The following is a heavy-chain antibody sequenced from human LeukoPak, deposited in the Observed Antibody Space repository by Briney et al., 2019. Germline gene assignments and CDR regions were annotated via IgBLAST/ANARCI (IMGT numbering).Heavy chain of an antibody. J-gene: IGHJ4*02. CDR3: TKGMEQWLLTELDY. V-gene: IGHV3-23*01. Sequence: GGSLSLSCAASGFTFSSYAMSWVRQAPGKGLEWVSGISGSGGSTYYADSVKGRFTISRDNSKHTLYLQMTSLRAEDTAVYYCTKGMEQWLLTELDYWGQGTLVTVSS. D-gene: IGHD6-19*01. CDR2: ISGSGGST. CDR1: GFTFSSYA.